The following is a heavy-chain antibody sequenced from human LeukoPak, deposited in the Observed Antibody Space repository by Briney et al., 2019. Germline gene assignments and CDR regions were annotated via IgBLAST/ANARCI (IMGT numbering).Heavy chain of an antibody. V-gene: IGHV4-34*01. J-gene: IGHJ6*02. CDR1: GGSFSGYY. D-gene: IGHD1-1*01. Sequence: SETLSLTCAVYGGSFSGYYWSWIRQPPGKGLEWIGEINHSGSTNYNPSLKSRVTISVDTSKNQFSLKLSSVTAADTAVYYCASQVQDYYYGMDVWGQGTTVTVSS. CDR2: INHSGST. CDR3: ASQVQDYYYGMDV.